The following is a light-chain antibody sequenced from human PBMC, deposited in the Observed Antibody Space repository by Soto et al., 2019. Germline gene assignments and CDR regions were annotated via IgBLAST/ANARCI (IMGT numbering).Light chain of an antibody. CDR3: QSADSTGTYRV. Sequence: SYELTQPPSVSVSPGQTARITCSGDTLPKQHAYWYQQKAGQAPVLVIYKDSERPSGIPERFPGSSSGTTVTLTISGVQAEDEADYYCQSADSTGTYRVFGGGTKLTVL. V-gene: IGLV3-25*02. J-gene: IGLJ3*02. CDR2: KDS. CDR1: TLPKQH.